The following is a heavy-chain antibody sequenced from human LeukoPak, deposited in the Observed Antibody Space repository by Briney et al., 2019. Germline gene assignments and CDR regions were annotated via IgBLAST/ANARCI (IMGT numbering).Heavy chain of an antibody. CDR1: GFTFSSYW. CDR3: AQSGGDYYYYYGVDV. D-gene: IGHD3-16*01. V-gene: IGHV3-7*01. CDR2: IKQDGSEK. Sequence: GGSLRLSCAASGFTFSSYWMSWVRQAPGKGLEWVANIKQDGSEKYYVDSVKGRFTISRDNAKNSLYLQMNSLRAEDTAVYYCAQSGGDYYYYYGVDVWGQGTTVTVSS. J-gene: IGHJ6*02.